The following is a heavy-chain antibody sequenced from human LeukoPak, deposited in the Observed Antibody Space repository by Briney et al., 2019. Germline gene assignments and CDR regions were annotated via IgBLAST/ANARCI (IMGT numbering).Heavy chain of an antibody. CDR2: IRYDGSNK. J-gene: IGHJ5*02. Sequence: GGSLRLSCAASGFTFNSYGMHWVRQAPGKVLERVAFIRYDGSNKYYADSVKGRFTISRDNSKNTLHAQMNSLRAEDTAVYYCAKDTGGYKPNNWFDPWGQGTLVTVSS. CDR1: GFTFNSYG. CDR3: AKDTGGYKPNNWFDP. D-gene: IGHD5-24*01. V-gene: IGHV3-30*02.